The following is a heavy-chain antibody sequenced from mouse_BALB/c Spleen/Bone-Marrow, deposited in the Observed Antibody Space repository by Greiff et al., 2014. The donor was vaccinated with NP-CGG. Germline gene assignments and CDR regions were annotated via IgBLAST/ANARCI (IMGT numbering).Heavy chain of an antibody. V-gene: IGHV14-3*02. CDR3: AHDAPFTY. CDR2: IDPASGNT. CDR1: GFNIKDTF. J-gene: IGHJ3*01. D-gene: IGHD2-3*01. Sequence: EVKLVESGADLVKPGASVKLSCTTSGFNIKDTFMHWVKQRPEQGLEWIGRIDPASGNTKYDPKFQGKAALTADTSSNKVSLQLSDLTSEDTAVYYCAHDAPFTYWGQGTLVTVSA.